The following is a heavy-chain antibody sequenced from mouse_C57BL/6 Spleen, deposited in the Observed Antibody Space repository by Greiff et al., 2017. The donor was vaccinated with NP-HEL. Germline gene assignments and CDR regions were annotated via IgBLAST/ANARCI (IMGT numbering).Heavy chain of an antibody. CDR1: GFSFNTYA. V-gene: IGHV10-1*01. CDR3: VRADYDYALFDY. J-gene: IGHJ2*01. D-gene: IGHD2-4*01. CDR2: IRSKSNNYAT. Sequence: EVQRVESGGGLVQPKGSLKLSCAASGFSFNTYAMNWVRQAPGKGLEWVARIRSKSNNYATYYADSVKDRFTISRDDSESMLYLQMNNLKTEDTAMYYCVRADYDYALFDYWGHGTTLTVSS.